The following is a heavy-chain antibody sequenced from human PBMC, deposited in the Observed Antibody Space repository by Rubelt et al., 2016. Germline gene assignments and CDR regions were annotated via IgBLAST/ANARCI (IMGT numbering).Heavy chain of an antibody. D-gene: IGHD6-13*01. CDR1: GFPFSSYS. CDR3: ARDVGSSGALNWFDP. J-gene: IGHJ5*02. CDR2: ISSSSSYI. V-gene: IGHV3-21*01. Sequence: GGSLRLSCAASGFPFSSYSMNWVRQAPGKGLEWVSSISSSSSYIYYADSVKGRFTISRDNAKNSLSLQMNRLRAEDTAVYSFARDVGSSGALNWFDPWGQGTLVTVSS.